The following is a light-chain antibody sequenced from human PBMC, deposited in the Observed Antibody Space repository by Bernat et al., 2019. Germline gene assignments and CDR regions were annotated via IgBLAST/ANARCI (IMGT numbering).Light chain of an antibody. CDR1: QSVSSSY. CDR2: GAS. Sequence: EIVLTQSPGTLSLSPGERATLSCRASQSVSSSYFAWYQQKPGQAPRLLIYGASSRATGIPDRFSGSGSGTVYTLTISRLEPEDFAVYYCQQYGSSPYTFGQGTKLEIK. J-gene: IGKJ2*01. V-gene: IGKV3-20*01. CDR3: QQYGSSPYT.